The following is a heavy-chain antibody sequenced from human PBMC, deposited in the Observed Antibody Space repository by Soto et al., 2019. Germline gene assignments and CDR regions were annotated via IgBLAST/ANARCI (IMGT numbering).Heavy chain of an antibody. CDR2: ISAYNGNT. Sequence: QVQLVQSGAEVKKPGASVKVSCKASGYTFTSYGISWVRQAPGQGLEWMGWISAYNGNTNYAQKLQGRVTMTTDTSTSTAYMELRSLRSDDTAVYYCARAIAVVVADTTGWFDPWGQGTLVTVSS. D-gene: IGHD2-15*01. CDR3: ARAIAVVVADTTGWFDP. V-gene: IGHV1-18*01. CDR1: GYTFTSYG. J-gene: IGHJ5*02.